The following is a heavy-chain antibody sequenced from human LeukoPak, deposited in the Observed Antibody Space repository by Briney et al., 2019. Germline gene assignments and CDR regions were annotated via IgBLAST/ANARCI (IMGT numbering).Heavy chain of an antibody. Sequence: SVKVSCKASGGTFSSYAISWVRQAPGQGLEWMGGIIPIFGTANYAQKFQGRVTITADESTSTAYMELSSLRSEDTAVYYCARDQGSRGYSYGARAFDIWGQGTMVTVSS. J-gene: IGHJ3*02. CDR2: IIPIFGTA. CDR1: GGTFSSYA. V-gene: IGHV1-69*01. CDR3: ARDQGSRGYSYGARAFDI. D-gene: IGHD5-18*01.